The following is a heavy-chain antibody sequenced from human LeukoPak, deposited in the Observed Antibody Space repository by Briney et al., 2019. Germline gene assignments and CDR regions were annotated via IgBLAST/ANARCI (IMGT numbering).Heavy chain of an antibody. CDR3: AKDRLDDYGDDYYYYYGMDV. V-gene: IGHV3-53*05. J-gene: IGHJ6*02. CDR2: IYSGGST. D-gene: IGHD4-17*01. CDR1: GFTVSSNY. Sequence: GGSLRLSCAASGFTVSSNYMSWVRQAPGKGLEWVSVIYSGGSTYYADSVKGRFTISRDNSKNSLYLQMNSLRTEDTALYYCAKDRLDDYGDDYYYYYGMDVWGQGTTVTVSS.